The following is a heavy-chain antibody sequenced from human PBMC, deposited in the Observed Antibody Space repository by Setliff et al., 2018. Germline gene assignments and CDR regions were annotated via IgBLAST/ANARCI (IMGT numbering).Heavy chain of an antibody. CDR2: IIHSGST. Sequence: PSETLSLTCAVYGGSFSGYYWGWIRQPPGKRLEWIGEIIHSGSTNYHPSLKSRVTISMDTSKNQFSLKVSSVTAADTAVYYCARTFSRSEKFLLDYWGQGALVTVSS. D-gene: IGHD2-15*01. CDR3: ARTFSRSEKFLLDY. V-gene: IGHV4-34*12. CDR1: GGSFSGYY. J-gene: IGHJ4*02.